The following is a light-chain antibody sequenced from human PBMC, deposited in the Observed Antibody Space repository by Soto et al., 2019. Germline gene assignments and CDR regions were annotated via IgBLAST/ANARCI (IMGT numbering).Light chain of an antibody. CDR2: DVS. CDR1: QSISSW. J-gene: IGKJ1*01. V-gene: IGKV1-5*01. CDR3: QQYNSYSRT. Sequence: DIEMTQSQSSLSASVGDRVTITCRASQSISSWLAWYQQKPGKAPKLLIYDVSSLESGVPSRFSGSGSGTEFTLTISSLQPDDFATYYCQQYNSYSRTFGQGTKVDI.